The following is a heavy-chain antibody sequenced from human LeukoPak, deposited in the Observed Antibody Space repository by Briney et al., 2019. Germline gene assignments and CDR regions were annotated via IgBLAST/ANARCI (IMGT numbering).Heavy chain of an antibody. CDR3: ARAVTGLFDY. CDR1: GFTFTNYW. J-gene: IGHJ4*02. Sequence: GSLRLTCAASGFTFTNYWMHWVRQAPGKGLVWVSRINSDGSSTNYADSVKGRFTISRDNAKNTLYPQMNSLRAEDTAVYYCARAVTGLFDYWGQGTLVTVSS. CDR2: INSDGSST. D-gene: IGHD7-27*01. V-gene: IGHV3-74*01.